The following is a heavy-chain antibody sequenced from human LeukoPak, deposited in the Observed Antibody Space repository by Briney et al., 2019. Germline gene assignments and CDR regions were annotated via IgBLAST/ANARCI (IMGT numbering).Heavy chain of an antibody. D-gene: IGHD2-2*01. Sequence: KTSETLSLTCAVYGGSFSGYYWSWIRQPPGKGLEWIGEINHSGSTNYNPSLKSRVTISVDTSKNQFSLKLSSVTAADTAVYYCAREGASGYCSSTSCKNWFDPWGQGTLVTVSS. CDR3: AREGASGYCSSTSCKNWFDP. J-gene: IGHJ5*02. CDR2: INHSGST. CDR1: GGSFSGYY. V-gene: IGHV4-34*01.